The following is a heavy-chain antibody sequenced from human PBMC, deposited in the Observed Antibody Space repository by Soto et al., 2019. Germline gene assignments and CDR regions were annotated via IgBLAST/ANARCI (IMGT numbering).Heavy chain of an antibody. D-gene: IGHD2-15*01. V-gene: IGHV3-23*01. J-gene: IGHJ4*02. CDR1: GFTFSSYA. Sequence: GGSLRLSCAASGFTFSSYAMSWVRQAPGKGLEWVSAISGSGGSTYYADSVKGRFTISRDNPKNTLYLQMNSLRAEDTAVYYCAKVAYIVVVPWGYFDYWGQGTLVTVSS. CDR3: AKVAYIVVVPWGYFDY. CDR2: ISGSGGST.